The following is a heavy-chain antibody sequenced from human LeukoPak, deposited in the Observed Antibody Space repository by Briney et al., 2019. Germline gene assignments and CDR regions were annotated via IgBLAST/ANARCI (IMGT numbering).Heavy chain of an antibody. CDR1: GYTFTGYY. Sequence: ASVKVSCKASGYTFTGYYMHWVRQAPGQGLEWVGWINPNSGGTNYAQKFQGRVTMTRDTSISTAYMELSRLRSDDTAVYYCARVIVGATRGGYYFDYWGQGTLVTVSS. J-gene: IGHJ4*02. CDR3: ARVIVGATRGGYYFDY. D-gene: IGHD1-26*01. V-gene: IGHV1-2*02. CDR2: INPNSGGT.